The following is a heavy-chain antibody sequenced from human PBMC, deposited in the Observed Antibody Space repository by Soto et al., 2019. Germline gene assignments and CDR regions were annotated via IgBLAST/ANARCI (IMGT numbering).Heavy chain of an antibody. CDR2: INHSGST. J-gene: IGHJ4*02. V-gene: IGHV4-34*01. D-gene: IGHD2-2*01. CDR1: GGSFSGYY. CDR3: ASGGIGCSSTSCYSYYIGQYRGRLDY. Sequence: QVQLQQWGAGLLKPSETLSLTCAVYGGSFSGYYWRWIRQPPGKWLEWIGEINHSGSTNYNPSLKSRVTILVGKSETQVSLELSSETAADTAVYYYASGGIGCSSTSCYSYYIGQYRGRLDYWGQGTLVTVFS.